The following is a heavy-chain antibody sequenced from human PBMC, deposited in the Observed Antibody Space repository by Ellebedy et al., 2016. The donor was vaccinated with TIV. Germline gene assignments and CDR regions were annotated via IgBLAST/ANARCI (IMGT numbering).Heavy chain of an antibody. V-gene: IGHV1-24*01. Sequence: AASVKVSCKVSGYTLTELSMHWVRQAPGKGLEWMGGFDPEDGETIYAQKFQGRVTMTEDTSTDTAYLELSSLRSEDTAVYYCAREAAAGTGDIYYYYYGMDVWGQGTTVTVSS. J-gene: IGHJ6*02. D-gene: IGHD6-13*01. CDR2: FDPEDGET. CDR1: GYTLTELS. CDR3: AREAAAGTGDIYYYYYGMDV.